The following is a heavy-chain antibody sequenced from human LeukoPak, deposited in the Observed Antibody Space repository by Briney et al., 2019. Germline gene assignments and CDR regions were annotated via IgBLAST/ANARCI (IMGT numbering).Heavy chain of an antibody. CDR3: ATDRGLCSGGSCSDLDAFDI. CDR1: GGTFSSYA. CDR2: IIPIFGTA. Sequence: SVKVSCKASGGTFSSYAISWVRQAPGQGLEWMGGIIPIFGTANYAQKFQGRVTITTDESTSTAYMELSSLRSEDTAVYYCATDRGLCSGGSCSDLDAFDIWGQGTMVTVSS. D-gene: IGHD2-15*01. J-gene: IGHJ3*02. V-gene: IGHV1-69*05.